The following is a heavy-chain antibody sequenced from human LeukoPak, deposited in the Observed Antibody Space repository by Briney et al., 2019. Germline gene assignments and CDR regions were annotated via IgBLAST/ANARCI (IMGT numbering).Heavy chain of an antibody. Sequence: PSRTLSLTCTVSGGSISSGGYYWSWIRQHPGKGLEWIGYIYYSGSTYYNPSLKSRVTISVDTSKNQFSLKLSSVTAADTAVYYCARDRIVVVPAAVYYYYYYGMDVWGQGTTVTVSS. CDR1: GGSISSGGYY. J-gene: IGHJ6*02. V-gene: IGHV4-31*03. CDR2: IYYSGST. CDR3: ARDRIVVVPAAVYYYYYYGMDV. D-gene: IGHD2-2*01.